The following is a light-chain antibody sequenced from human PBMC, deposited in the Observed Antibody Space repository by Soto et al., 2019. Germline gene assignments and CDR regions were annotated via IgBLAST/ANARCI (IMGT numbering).Light chain of an antibody. Sequence: DVVMTQSPLSLPVTLGQPASISCRSSQSLVYTDGNIYLSWFQQRPGQPQRRLIYKVSNRDSGVPDRFSGSGSGTDFTLIINRVEAEDLGISFCLQGTHWPNTCGQGTNLEIK. CDR2: KVS. J-gene: IGKJ2*01. V-gene: IGKV2-30*01. CDR1: QSLVYTDGNIY. CDR3: LQGTHWPNT.